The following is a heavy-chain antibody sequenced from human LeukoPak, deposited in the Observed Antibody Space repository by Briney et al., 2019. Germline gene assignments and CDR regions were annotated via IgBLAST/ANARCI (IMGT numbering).Heavy chain of an antibody. CDR1: GFTFSNYA. J-gene: IGHJ3*02. D-gene: IGHD3-22*01. V-gene: IGHV3-23*01. CDR3: AKDHEPHYFDSSGYYFKGTFDI. CDR2: ISGSGNNT. Sequence: AGGTLRLSCAASGFTFSNYAMSWVRQAPGKGLEWVSSISGSGNNTYYADSVRGRFTIFRDNSKNTLYLQMNSLRVDDTAVYYCAKDHEPHYFDSSGYYFKGTFDIWGQGTMVTVSS.